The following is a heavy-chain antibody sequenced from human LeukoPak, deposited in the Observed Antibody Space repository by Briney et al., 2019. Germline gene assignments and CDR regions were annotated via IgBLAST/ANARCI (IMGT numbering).Heavy chain of an antibody. CDR2: IYHSGST. Sequence: SETLSLTCAVSGGSISSGGYSWSWIRQPPGKGLEWIGYIYHSGSTYYNPSLKSRVTISVGRSKNQFSLKLSSVTAADTAVYYCARAIGPDDYVWGSQDDWEGGDNWFDPWGQGTLVTVSS. D-gene: IGHD3-16*01. CDR1: GGSISSGGYS. V-gene: IGHV4-30-2*01. J-gene: IGHJ5*02. CDR3: ARAIGPDDYVWGSQDDWEGGDNWFDP.